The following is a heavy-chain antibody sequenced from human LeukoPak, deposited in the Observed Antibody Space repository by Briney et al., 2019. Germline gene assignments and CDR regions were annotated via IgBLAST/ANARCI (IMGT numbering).Heavy chain of an antibody. V-gene: IGHV4-34*01. D-gene: IGHD1-26*01. J-gene: IGHJ4*02. CDR2: INHSGST. CDR1: GGSFSGYY. Sequence: SETLSLTCAVYGGSFSGYYWSWIRQPPGKGLEWIGEINHSGSTNYNPSLKSRVTISVDTSKNQFSLNLSSVTAADTAVYYCARRYFYGIFDYWGQGTLVTVSS. CDR3: ARRYFYGIFDY.